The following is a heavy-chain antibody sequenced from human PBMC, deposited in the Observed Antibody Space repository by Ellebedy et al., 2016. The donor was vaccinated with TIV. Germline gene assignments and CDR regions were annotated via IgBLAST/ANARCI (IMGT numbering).Heavy chain of an antibody. Sequence: MPSETLSLICTVSGGSMSRSSYYWGWIRQPPGKGLEWIGNIYYTGSTYYNPSLKSRVTISADTSKNQFSVRLSSVTAADTAVYYCARRGTVVAPGWYFDLWGRGSLVIVSS. J-gene: IGHJ2*01. CDR3: ARRGTVVAPGWYFDL. D-gene: IGHD4-23*01. CDR1: GGSMSRSSYY. V-gene: IGHV4-39*01. CDR2: IYYTGST.